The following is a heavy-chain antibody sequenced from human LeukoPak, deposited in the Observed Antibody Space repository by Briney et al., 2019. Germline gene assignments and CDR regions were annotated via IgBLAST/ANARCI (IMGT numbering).Heavy chain of an antibody. CDR1: GGSISSSSYY. V-gene: IGHV4-39*01. J-gene: IGHJ3*02. CDR2: VYYSGST. CDR3: ARLSCSSTSFFHTFDI. D-gene: IGHD2-2*01. Sequence: PSETLSLTCTVSGGSISSSSYYWGWIRQPPGKGLEWIGSVYYSGSTYYNPSLKSRVTISVDTSKNQFSLKLSSVTAADTAVYYCARLSCSSTSFFHTFDIWGQGTMVTVSS.